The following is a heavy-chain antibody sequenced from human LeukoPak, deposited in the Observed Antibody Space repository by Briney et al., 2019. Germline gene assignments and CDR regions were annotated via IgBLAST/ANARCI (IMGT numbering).Heavy chain of an antibody. CDR1: GGSISSGDYY. J-gene: IGHJ4*02. D-gene: IGHD3-10*01. Sequence: SETLSLTXTVSGGSISSGDYYWSWIRQPPGKGLEWIGYIYYSGSTYYNPSLKSRVTISVDTSKNQFSLKLSSVTAADTAVYYCARHKLLWFGELLAHWGQGTLVTVSS. V-gene: IGHV4-30-4*08. CDR2: IYYSGST. CDR3: ARHKLLWFGELLAH.